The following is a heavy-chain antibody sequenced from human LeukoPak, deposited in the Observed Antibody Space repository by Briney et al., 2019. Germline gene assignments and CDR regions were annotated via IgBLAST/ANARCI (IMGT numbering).Heavy chain of an antibody. CDR3: ARAVRGGLYHGYFGY. V-gene: IGHV1-2*04. D-gene: IGHD5-24*01. CDR2: INPNSGGT. CDR1: GYTFTGYY. Sequence: AASVKVSCKASGYTFTGYYMHWVRQAPGQGLEWMGWINPNSGGTNYAQKFQGWVTMTRDTSISTAYMELSRLRSDDTAVYYWARAVRGGLYHGYFGYWGQGTLVTVSS. J-gene: IGHJ4*02.